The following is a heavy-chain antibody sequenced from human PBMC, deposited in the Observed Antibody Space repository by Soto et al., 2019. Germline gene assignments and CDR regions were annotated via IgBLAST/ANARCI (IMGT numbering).Heavy chain of an antibody. J-gene: IGHJ6*03. CDR2: ISSSSSYI. Sequence: GGSLRLSCAASGFTFSSYSMNWVRQAPGKGLEWVSSISSSSSYIYYVDSVKGRFTISRDNAENSRYLQMNSLRAEDTAVYYCAGAPDPLYDYYYMDVWGKGTTVTVSS. V-gene: IGHV3-21*01. CDR3: AGAPDPLYDYYYMDV. CDR1: GFTFSSYS.